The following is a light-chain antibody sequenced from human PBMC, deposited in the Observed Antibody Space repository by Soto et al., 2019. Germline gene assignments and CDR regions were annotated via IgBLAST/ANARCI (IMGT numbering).Light chain of an antibody. J-gene: IGLJ1*01. Sequence: QSVLTQPPSASGSPGQSVAISCTGTSSDVGGYNYVSWYQQHPGKAPKLMIYEVNKRPSGVPDRFSGSKSGNTASLTVSGLQAEDEADYYCQSYDSSLSGLYVFGTGTKLTVL. V-gene: IGLV2-8*01. CDR2: EVN. CDR1: SSDVGGYNY. CDR3: QSYDSSLSGLYV.